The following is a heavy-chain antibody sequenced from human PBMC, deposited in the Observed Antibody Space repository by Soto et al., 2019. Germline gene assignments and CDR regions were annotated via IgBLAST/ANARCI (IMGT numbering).Heavy chain of an antibody. D-gene: IGHD2-21*02. CDR2: ISSSGSSI. CDR1: GFTFSDSY. V-gene: IGHV3-11*01. J-gene: IGHJ2*01. Sequence: QVQLVESGGGLVKPGGSLRLSCAASGFTFSDSYMSWIRQAPGKGLEWVSYISSSGSSIKYADSLKGRFTISRDNAKNSLYLQMNSLGAEDTAVYYCVSAKVTSYWYFDLWGRGTLVTVSS. CDR3: VSAKVTSYWYFDL.